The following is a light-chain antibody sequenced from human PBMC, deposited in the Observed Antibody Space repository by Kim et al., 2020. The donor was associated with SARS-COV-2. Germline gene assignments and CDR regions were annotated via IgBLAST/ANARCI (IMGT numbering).Light chain of an antibody. Sequence: VAPGQTASITGPGYKSGDKYACWYQQKPCQSPVPVIYQDSKRPSGIPERFSGSNSGNTATLTISGTQAMDEADYYCQAWDSSTAVFGGGTQLTVL. CDR1: KSGDKY. V-gene: IGLV3-1*01. CDR2: QDS. CDR3: QAWDSSTAV. J-gene: IGLJ2*01.